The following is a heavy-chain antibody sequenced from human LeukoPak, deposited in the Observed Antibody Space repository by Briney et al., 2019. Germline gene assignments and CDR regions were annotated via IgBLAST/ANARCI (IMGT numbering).Heavy chain of an antibody. CDR2: MNPNSGNT. D-gene: IGHD3-10*01. CDR1: GYTFTSYD. V-gene: IGHV1-8*01. CDR3: ARDSALKKGVLHGMDV. J-gene: IGHJ6*02. Sequence: GASVKVSCKASGYTFTSYDIDWVRQATGQGLEWMGWMNPNSGNTGYAQKFQGRVTMTRNTSISTAYMELSSLRSEDTAVYYCARDSALKKGVLHGMDVWGQGTTVTVSS.